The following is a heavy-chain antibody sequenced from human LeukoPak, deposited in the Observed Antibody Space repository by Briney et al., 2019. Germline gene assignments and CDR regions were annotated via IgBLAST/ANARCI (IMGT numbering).Heavy chain of an antibody. CDR2: IHTSGST. CDR1: GGSISSGTNY. V-gene: IGHV4-61*02. D-gene: IGHD1-26*01. CDR3: ARDQWGGTYIHDAFDI. Sequence: SETLSLTCTVSGGSISSGTNYWSWIRQPAGTGLEWIGRIHTSGSTNHNPSLRSRVTISVDTSKNQFSLKLSSVTAADTAVYYCARDQWGGTYIHDAFDIWGQGTMVTVSS. J-gene: IGHJ3*02.